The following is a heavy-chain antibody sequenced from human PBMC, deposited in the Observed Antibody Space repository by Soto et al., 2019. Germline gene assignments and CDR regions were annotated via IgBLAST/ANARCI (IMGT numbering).Heavy chain of an antibody. CDR2: IYYNGDT. V-gene: IGHV4-39*01. J-gene: IGHJ4*01. D-gene: IGHD3-16*01. CDR1: GGSISSSGYY. CDR3: ARGGKYYQQETYFFDY. Sequence: NPSETLSLTCTVSGGSISSSGYYWAWLRQPPGRGLEWIGSIYYNGDTYFYPSLKSRVTISVDTSKNQFSLKLTSVTAADTALYFCARGGKYYQQETYFFDYWGQGSLVTVSS.